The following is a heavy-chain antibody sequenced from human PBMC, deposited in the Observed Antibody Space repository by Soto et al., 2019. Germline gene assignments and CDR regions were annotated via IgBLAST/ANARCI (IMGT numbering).Heavy chain of an antibody. V-gene: IGHV3-33*01. CDR1: GFTFSSYG. CDR3: ARDRANQSKYRNGVSQYYYYYYGMDV. CDR2: IWYDGSNK. D-gene: IGHD2-8*01. Sequence: QVQLVESGGGVVQPGRSLRLSCAASGFTFSSYGMHWVRQAPGKGLEWVAVIWYDGSNKYYADSVKGRFTISRDNSKNTLYLQMNSLRAEDTAVYYCARDRANQSKYRNGVSQYYYYYYGMDVWGQGTTVTVSS. J-gene: IGHJ6*02.